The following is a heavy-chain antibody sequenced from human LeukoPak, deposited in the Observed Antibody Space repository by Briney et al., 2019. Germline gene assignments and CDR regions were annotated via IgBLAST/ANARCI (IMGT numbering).Heavy chain of an antibody. CDR2: INPNSGGT. CDR1: GYTFTGYY. D-gene: IGHD3-3*01. Sequence: GASVKVSCKASGYTFTGYYMHWVRQAPGQGLEWMGWINPNSGGTNHAQKFQGRVTMTRDTSISTAYMELSRLRSDDTAVYYCARDFWSGYYFLDYWGQGTLVTVSS. V-gene: IGHV1-2*02. J-gene: IGHJ4*02. CDR3: ARDFWSGYYFLDY.